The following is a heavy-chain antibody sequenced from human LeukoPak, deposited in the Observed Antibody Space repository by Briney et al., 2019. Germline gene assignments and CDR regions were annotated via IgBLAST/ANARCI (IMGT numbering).Heavy chain of an antibody. CDR2: IYTSGST. V-gene: IGHV4-4*07. Sequence: SETLSLTCTVSGGSISSYYWSWIRQPAGKGLEWIGRIYTSGSTNYNPSLKSRVTMSVDTSKSHFSLKLSSVTAADTAVHYCASDYFDSSGYRWFAYWGQGTLVTVSS. CDR3: ASDYFDSSGYRWFAY. D-gene: IGHD3-22*01. J-gene: IGHJ4*02. CDR1: GGSISSYY.